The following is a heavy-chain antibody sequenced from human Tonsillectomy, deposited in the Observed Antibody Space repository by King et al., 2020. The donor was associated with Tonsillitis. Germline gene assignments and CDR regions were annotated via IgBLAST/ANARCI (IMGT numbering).Heavy chain of an antibody. CDR2: INPNSGAT. CDR1: GYTFTDYY. D-gene: IGHD6-19*01. V-gene: IGHV1-2*02. J-gene: IGHJ5*02. Sequence: VQLVESGAEVKKPGASVKISCKASGYTFTDYYVHWVRQAPGQGLEWMGWINPNSGATNYARNFQGRVFMTRDTSLSTAYMELKRLRSDDTAIYYCARGPSQRLVRGWFDPWGQGTLVTVSS. CDR3: ARGPSQRLVRGWFDP.